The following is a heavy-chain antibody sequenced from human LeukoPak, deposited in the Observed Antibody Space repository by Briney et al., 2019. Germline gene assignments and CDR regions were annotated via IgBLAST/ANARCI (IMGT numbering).Heavy chain of an antibody. CDR2: IYPGDSDT. D-gene: IGHD3-22*01. CDR1: GYSFTSYW. Sequence: GESLKISCKGSGYSFTSYWIGWVRQMPGKGLEWMGIIYPGDSDTRYSPSFQGQVTFSADKSIGTAYLQWSSLKASDTAMYYCARHVIRTTPLSKGYYYDSSGFADYWGQGTLVTVSS. J-gene: IGHJ4*02. V-gene: IGHV5-51*01. CDR3: ARHVIRTTPLSKGYYYDSSGFADY.